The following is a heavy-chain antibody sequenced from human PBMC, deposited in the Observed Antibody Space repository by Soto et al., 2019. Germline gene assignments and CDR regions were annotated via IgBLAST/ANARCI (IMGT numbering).Heavy chain of an antibody. D-gene: IGHD2-15*01. Sequence: ASVKVSCKASGYTFTSYYMHWVRQAPGQGLEWMGIINPSGGSTSYVQKFQGRVTMTRDTSTSTVYMELSSLRSEDTAVYYCARGKRGVVAAIYYYYYMDVWGKGTTVTVSS. CDR3: ARGKRGVVAAIYYYYYMDV. CDR2: INPSGGST. J-gene: IGHJ6*03. V-gene: IGHV1-46*03. CDR1: GYTFTSYY.